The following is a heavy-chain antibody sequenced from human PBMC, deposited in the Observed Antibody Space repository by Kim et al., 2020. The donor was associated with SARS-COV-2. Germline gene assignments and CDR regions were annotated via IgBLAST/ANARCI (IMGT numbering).Heavy chain of an antibody. Sequence: ASVKVSCKASGYTFTTPNGLMWVRQAPGQGLEWMGLISTYSGNTNYAERFQDRVTMTTDTSTSTTYMELGSLRFEDTAVYYCVRGVATEAGPSGWNWDFDLWGRGTLVIVSA. V-gene: IGHV1-18*04. J-gene: IGHJ2*01. CDR3: VRGVATEAGPSGWNWDFDL. CDR1: GYTFTTPNG. CDR2: ISTYSGNT. D-gene: IGHD6-13*01.